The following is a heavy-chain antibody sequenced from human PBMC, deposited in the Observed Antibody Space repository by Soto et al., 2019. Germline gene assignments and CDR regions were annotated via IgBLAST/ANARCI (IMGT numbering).Heavy chain of an antibody. J-gene: IGHJ5*02. Sequence: SQTLSLTCTVCGSSISRYYWSGIRQPPGKGLEWIGYIYYSGRTNYNTSLKSRVTISVDTSKNQFSLKLSSVTAADTAVYYCARGARDYSGSYYWFDPWGQGTLVTVSS. V-gene: IGHV4-59*01. CDR3: ARGARDYSGSYYWFDP. CDR2: IYYSGRT. CDR1: GSSISRYY. D-gene: IGHD1-26*01.